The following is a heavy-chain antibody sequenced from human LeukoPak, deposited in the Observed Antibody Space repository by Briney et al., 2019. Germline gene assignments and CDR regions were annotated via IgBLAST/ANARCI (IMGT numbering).Heavy chain of an antibody. Sequence: PSEILSLTCTVSGGSISSYYWSWIRQPPGKGLEWIGYIYYSGSTNYNPSLKSRVTISVDTSKNRFSLKLSSVTAADTAVYYCARVTRTVASGMDVWGQGTTVTVSS. V-gene: IGHV4-59*01. J-gene: IGHJ6*02. CDR2: IYYSGST. CDR1: GGSISSYY. CDR3: ARVTRTVASGMDV. D-gene: IGHD4-23*01.